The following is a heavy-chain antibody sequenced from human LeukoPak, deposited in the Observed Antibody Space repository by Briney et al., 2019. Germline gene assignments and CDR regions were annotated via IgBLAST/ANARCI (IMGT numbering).Heavy chain of an antibody. CDR3: ARAFRNRVSPNY. D-gene: IGHD6-13*01. V-gene: IGHV1-8*01. J-gene: IGHJ4*02. CDR1: GYTFTSYD. CDR2: MNPNSGNT. Sequence: ASVTVSCKASGYTFTSYDINWVRQAPGQGLEWMGWMNPNSGNTGYAQKFQGRVTMTRNTSIGTAYMELSSLRSEDTAVYSCARAFRNRVSPNYWGQGTLVTVSS.